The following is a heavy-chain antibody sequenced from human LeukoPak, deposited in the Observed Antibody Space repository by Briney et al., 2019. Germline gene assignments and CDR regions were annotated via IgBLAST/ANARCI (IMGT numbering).Heavy chain of an antibody. CDR2: INPNSGGT. D-gene: IGHD6-19*01. Sequence: ASVKVSCKASGYTFTGYYMHWVRQAPGQGLEWMGRINPNSGGTNYAQKFQGRVTMTRDTSISTAYMELSRLRSDDTAVYYCARDQRAVADFDYWSQGTLVTVSS. CDR1: GYTFTGYY. V-gene: IGHV1-2*06. J-gene: IGHJ4*02. CDR3: ARDQRAVADFDY.